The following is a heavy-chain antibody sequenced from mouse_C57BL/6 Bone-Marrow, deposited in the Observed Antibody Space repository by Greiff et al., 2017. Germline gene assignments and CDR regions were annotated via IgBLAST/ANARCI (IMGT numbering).Heavy chain of an antibody. CDR1: GYTFTDYN. V-gene: IGHV1-26*01. Sequence: VQLQQSGPELVKPGASVKISCKASGYTFTDYNMNWVKQSHGKSLEWIGDINPNNGGTSYNQKFKGKATLTVDKSSSTAYMELRSLTSEDSAVYYCARGEFITTVVAPYYFDYWGQGTTLTVSS. CDR3: ARGEFITTVVAPYYFDY. D-gene: IGHD1-1*01. CDR2: INPNNGGT. J-gene: IGHJ2*01.